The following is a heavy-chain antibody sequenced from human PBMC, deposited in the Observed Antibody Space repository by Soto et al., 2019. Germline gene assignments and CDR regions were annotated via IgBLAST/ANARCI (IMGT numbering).Heavy chain of an antibody. D-gene: IGHD3-10*02. CDR1: GFTISECS. CDR2: ITIRTGNV. CDR3: VRDRDLYRDMFHADL. Sequence: PGGSLRLSCEASGFTISECSMNWVRQAPGPGLEWLAYITIRTGNVLYADSVRGRFTISADNAENSVILQMNSLRDEDSAVYFCVRDRDLYRDMFHADLWGQGTLVTVSS. J-gene: IGHJ4*01. V-gene: IGHV3-48*02.